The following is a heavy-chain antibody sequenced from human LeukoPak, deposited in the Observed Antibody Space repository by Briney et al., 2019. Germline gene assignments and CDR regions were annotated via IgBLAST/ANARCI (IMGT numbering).Heavy chain of an antibody. Sequence: GGSLRLSCAASGFTFSSYAMSWVRQAPGKGLEWVSAISGSGGSTYYADSVKGRFTISRDNSKNTLYLQMNSLRAEDTAVYYCAKDHGAPVLRYFDWLPSENYYYYGMDVWGQGTTVTISS. V-gene: IGHV3-23*01. CDR3: AKDHGAPVLRYFDWLPSENYYYYGMDV. D-gene: IGHD3-9*01. CDR2: ISGSGGST. CDR1: GFTFSSYA. J-gene: IGHJ6*02.